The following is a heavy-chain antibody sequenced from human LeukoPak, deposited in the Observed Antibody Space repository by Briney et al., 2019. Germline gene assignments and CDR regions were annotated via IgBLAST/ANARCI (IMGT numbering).Heavy chain of an antibody. CDR3: ASSSYDSSGYYPDY. CDR2: ISSSGSTI. CDR1: GFTFSDYY. D-gene: IGHD3-22*01. Sequence: SGGSQRLSCAASGFTFSDYYMSWIRQAPGKGLEWVSYISSSGSTIYYADSVKGRFTISRDNAKNSLYLQMNSLRAEDTAVYYCASSSYDSSGYYPDYWGQGTLVTVSS. J-gene: IGHJ4*02. V-gene: IGHV3-11*01.